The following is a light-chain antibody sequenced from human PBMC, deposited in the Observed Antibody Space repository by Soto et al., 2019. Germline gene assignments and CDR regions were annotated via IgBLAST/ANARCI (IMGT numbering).Light chain of an antibody. CDR3: QRYNSFSPYT. CDR1: QSISSW. V-gene: IGKV1-5*03. Sequence: DIPMTQFPSTLSASVGDRVTITCRASQSISSWLAWYQQKPGKAPKLLIYKASSLESGVPSRFSGSGSGTEFTLTIISLQPDDFATYYCQRYNSFSPYTFGQGTKLEIK. CDR2: KAS. J-gene: IGKJ2*01.